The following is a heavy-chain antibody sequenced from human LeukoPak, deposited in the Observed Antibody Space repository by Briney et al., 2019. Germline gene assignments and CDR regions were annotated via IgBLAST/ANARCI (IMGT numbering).Heavy chain of an antibody. CDR3: ARAPVGYDFWSGYPPYYYYGMDV. V-gene: IGHV4-30-4*01. D-gene: IGHD3-3*01. CDR1: GGPISSGDYY. J-gene: IGHJ6*02. CDR2: IYYSGST. Sequence: SQTLSLTCTVSGGPISSGDYYWSWIRQPPGKGLEWIGYIYYSGSTYYNPSLKSRVTISVDTSKNQFSLKLSSVTAADTAVYYCARAPVGYDFWSGYPPYYYYGMDVWGQGTTVTVSS.